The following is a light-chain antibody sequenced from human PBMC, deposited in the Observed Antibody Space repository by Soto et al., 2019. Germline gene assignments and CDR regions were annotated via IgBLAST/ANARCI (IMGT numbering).Light chain of an antibody. Sequence: ETKMTHSRASLSASVGDSVTITCRASQGINNYLAWYQQKPGKVPVLLIYSASTLKAGIPSRFSGSGAGTDFTLTIIGLQPEDFEPYYCQKYDSAPRTLGQRTKA. V-gene: IGKV1-27*01. CDR1: QGINNY. J-gene: IGKJ1*01. CDR3: QKYDSAPRT. CDR2: SAS.